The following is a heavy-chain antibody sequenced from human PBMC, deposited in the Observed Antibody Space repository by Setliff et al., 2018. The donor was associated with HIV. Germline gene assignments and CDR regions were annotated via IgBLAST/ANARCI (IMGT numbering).Heavy chain of an antibody. D-gene: IGHD1-26*01. J-gene: IGHJ6*03. Sequence: GGSLRLSCAASGFTFSSYGMHWVRQAPGKGLEWVAFIRYDGSNKYYADSVKGRFTISRDNSKNTLYLQMNNLRAEDTAVYYCAKDLEVLLDYYYMDVWGKGTTVTAP. CDR3: AKDLEVLLDYYYMDV. V-gene: IGHV3-30*02. CDR1: GFTFSSYG. CDR2: IRYDGSNK.